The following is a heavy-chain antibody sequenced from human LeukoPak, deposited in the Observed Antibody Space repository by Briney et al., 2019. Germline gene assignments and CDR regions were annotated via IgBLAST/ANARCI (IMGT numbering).Heavy chain of an antibody. CDR3: ATNRDDYVWGSYRQEFDY. D-gene: IGHD3-16*02. CDR1: GFTFSSYS. Sequence: GGSLRLSCAASGFTFSSYSMNWVRQAPGKGREGVAYISSSSTTIYHADSVTGRFTISRDNAKNSLYLQMNSLRDEDTAVYYCATNRDDYVWGSYRQEFDYWGQGTLVTVSS. V-gene: IGHV3-48*02. J-gene: IGHJ4*02. CDR2: ISSSSTTI.